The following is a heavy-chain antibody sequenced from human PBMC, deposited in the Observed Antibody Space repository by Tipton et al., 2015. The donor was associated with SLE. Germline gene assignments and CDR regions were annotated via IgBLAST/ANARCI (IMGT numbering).Heavy chain of an antibody. V-gene: IGHV4-31*03. CDR3: ARVQAYEGFDP. J-gene: IGHJ5*02. Sequence: TLSLTCTVSGGSISTGGYYWSWIRQHPGKGLEWIGYIYNSGGTDYNPSLKSRVTISADTSKNQFSLKLSSVTAADTAVYYCARVQAYEGFDPWGQGTLVTVSS. CDR1: GGSISTGGYY. CDR2: IYNSGGT. D-gene: IGHD3-16*01.